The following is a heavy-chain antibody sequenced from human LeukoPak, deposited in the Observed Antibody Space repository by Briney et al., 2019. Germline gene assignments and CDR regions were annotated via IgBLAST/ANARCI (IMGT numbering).Heavy chain of an antibody. CDR3: ARVRWFSLNYFFDY. J-gene: IGHJ4*02. Sequence: SETLSLTCTVSGGSISSYYWSWIRQPPGKGLEWIGYIYYSGSTNYNPSLKSRVTISVDTSKNQFSLKLSSVTAADTAVYYCARVRWFSLNYFFDYWGQGILVTVSS. CDR2: IYYSGST. D-gene: IGHD4-23*01. V-gene: IGHV4-59*01. CDR1: GGSISSYY.